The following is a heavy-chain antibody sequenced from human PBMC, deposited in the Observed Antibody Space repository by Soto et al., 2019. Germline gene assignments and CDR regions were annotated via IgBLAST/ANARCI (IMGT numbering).Heavy chain of an antibody. CDR3: ARAGYSSGWYSYYYGMDV. J-gene: IGHJ6*02. CDR1: GFSLSTSGVG. D-gene: IGHD6-19*01. CDR2: IYWNDDK. V-gene: IGHV2-5*01. Sequence: QITLKESGPTLVKPTQTLTLTCTFSGFSLSTSGVGVGWIRQPPGKALEWLALIYWNDDKRYSPSLKSRLTITKDTSKNQVVLTMTNMDPVDTATNYCARAGYSSGWYSYYYGMDVWGQGTTVTVSS.